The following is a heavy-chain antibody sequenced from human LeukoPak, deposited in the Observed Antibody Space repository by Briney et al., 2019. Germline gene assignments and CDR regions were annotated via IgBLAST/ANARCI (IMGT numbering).Heavy chain of an antibody. D-gene: IGHD3-9*01. V-gene: IGHV3-21*01. Sequence: GGSLRLSCAASGFTFSSYWMSWVRQAPGKGLEWVSSITSDGDYIYYADSVKGRFTTSRDNAKNSLSLQLNSLRVEDTAVYYCARGHYDVLAASYKWTPDYWGQGTLVTVSS. CDR1: GFTFSSYW. CDR3: ARGHYDVLAASYKWTPDY. CDR2: ITSDGDYI. J-gene: IGHJ4*02.